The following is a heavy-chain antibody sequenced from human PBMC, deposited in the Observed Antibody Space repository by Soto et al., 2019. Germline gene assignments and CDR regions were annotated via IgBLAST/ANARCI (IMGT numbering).Heavy chain of an antibody. V-gene: IGHV4-59*08. D-gene: IGHD3-10*02. CDR1: CGSIINLY. CDR3: ARLDVFDRYRDV. Sequence: SQPKPHRNTVFCGSIINLYWPWIRQPPGKGLEWIGYIYYSGSTNYNPSLKSRVTISVATSKTQFSLKLSSVTAADTAVYYCARLDVFDRYRDVWGKGTTITVSS. J-gene: IGHJ6*03. CDR2: IYYSGST.